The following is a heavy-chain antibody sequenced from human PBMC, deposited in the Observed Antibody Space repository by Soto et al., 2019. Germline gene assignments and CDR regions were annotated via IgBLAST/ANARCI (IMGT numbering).Heavy chain of an antibody. CDR1: GFTFINYG. Sequence: QVQLVESGGGVVQPGRSLGLSCAASGFTFINYGMHWVRQAPGKGLEWVAVIWHDGSNKYYADSVRGRFTISRDDSKNTLYLQMNSLRAEDTAVYYCARDGRGSVRIAAAGTYFDYWGQGTLVTVSS. D-gene: IGHD6-13*01. J-gene: IGHJ4*02. V-gene: IGHV3-33*01. CDR2: IWHDGSNK. CDR3: ARDGRGSVRIAAAGTYFDY.